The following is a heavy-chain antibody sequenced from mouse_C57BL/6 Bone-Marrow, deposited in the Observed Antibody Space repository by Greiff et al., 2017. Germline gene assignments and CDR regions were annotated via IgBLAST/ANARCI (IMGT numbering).Heavy chain of an antibody. CDR2: IDPSDSYT. V-gene: IGHV1-69*01. D-gene: IGHD1-1*01. CDR3: ARLLCITTVEGPYYFDY. J-gene: IGHJ2*01. Sequence: QVQLQQPGAELVMPGASVKLSCKASGYTFTSYWMHWVKQRPGQGLEWIGEIDPSDSYTNYNQKFKGKSTLTVDKSSSTAYMQLSSLTSEDSAVYYCARLLCITTVEGPYYFDYWGQGTTLTVSS. CDR1: GYTFTSYW.